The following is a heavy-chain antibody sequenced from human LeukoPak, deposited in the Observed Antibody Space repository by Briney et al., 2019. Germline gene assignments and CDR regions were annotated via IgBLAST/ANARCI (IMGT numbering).Heavy chain of an antibody. CDR3: ARYCSSTSCYQEAAFDY. CDR1: GGSISSSNW. D-gene: IGHD2-2*01. J-gene: IGHJ4*02. V-gene: IGHV4-4*02. CDR2: IYHSGST. Sequence: SETLSLTCAVSGGSISSSNWWSWVRQPPGKGLEWIGEIYHSGSTNYNPSLKSRVTISVDTSKNQFSLKLSSVTAADTAVYYCARYCSSTSCYQEAAFDYWGQGTLVTVSS.